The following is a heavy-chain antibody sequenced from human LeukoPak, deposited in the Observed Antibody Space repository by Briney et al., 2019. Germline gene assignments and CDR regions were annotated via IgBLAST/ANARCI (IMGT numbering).Heavy chain of an antibody. J-gene: IGHJ4*02. CDR2: ISSSSSYI. CDR1: GFTFSSYS. CDR3: ASGMAGYFDL. D-gene: IGHD5-24*01. V-gene: IGHV3-21*01. Sequence: GGSLRLSCAASGFTFSSYSMNWVRQAPGKGLEWVSSISSSSSYIYYADSVKGRFTISRDNAKNTVYLQMNSLRAEDTAVYYCASGMAGYFDLWGQGTLVTVSS.